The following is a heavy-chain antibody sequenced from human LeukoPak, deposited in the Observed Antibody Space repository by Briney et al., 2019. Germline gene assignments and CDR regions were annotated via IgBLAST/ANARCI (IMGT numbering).Heavy chain of an antibody. Sequence: GGSLRLSCAASGFTFGDYAMHWVRQAPGKGLEYVSSISYNGYNAYYAESVKGRYTISRDNFKNMVFLQMGSLRPDDMAVYYCARGRVLRSGWAEYFDSWGQGTLVTVSS. CDR2: ISYNGYNA. D-gene: IGHD6-19*01. J-gene: IGHJ4*02. CDR3: ARGRVLRSGWAEYFDS. V-gene: IGHV3-64*02. CDR1: GFTFGDYA.